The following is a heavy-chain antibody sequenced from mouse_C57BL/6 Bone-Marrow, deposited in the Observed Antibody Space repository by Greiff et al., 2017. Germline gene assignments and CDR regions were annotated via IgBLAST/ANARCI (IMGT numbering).Heavy chain of an antibody. CDR3: ARRGDPPMDY. V-gene: IGHV1-4*01. J-gene: IGHJ4*01. CDR2: INPSSGYT. CDR1: GYTFTSYT. Sequence: VQLQESGAELARPGASVKMSCKASGYTFTSYTMHWVKQRPGQGLEWIGYINPSSGYTKYNQKFKDKATLTADKSSSTAYMQLSSLTSEDSAVYYCARRGDPPMDYWGQGTSVTVSS.